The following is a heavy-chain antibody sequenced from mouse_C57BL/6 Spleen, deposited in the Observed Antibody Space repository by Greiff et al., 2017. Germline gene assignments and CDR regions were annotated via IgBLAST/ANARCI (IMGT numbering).Heavy chain of an antibody. V-gene: IGHV1-74*01. CDR3: ATHDGYYRSYYYAMDY. Sequence: QVQLQQPGAELVKPGASVKVSCKASGYTFTSYWMHWVKQRPGQGLEWIGRIHPSDSDTNYNQKFKGKATLTVDKSSSTAYMQLSSLTSEDSAVYYCATHDGYYRSYYYAMDYWGQGTSVTVSS. J-gene: IGHJ4*01. CDR2: IHPSDSDT. CDR1: GYTFTSYW. D-gene: IGHD2-3*01.